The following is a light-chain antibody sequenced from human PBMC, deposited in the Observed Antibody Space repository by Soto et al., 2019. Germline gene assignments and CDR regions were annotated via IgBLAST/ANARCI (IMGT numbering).Light chain of an antibody. CDR3: QQYGSSPPWT. Sequence: EIVLTQSPGTLSLSPGERATLSCRASQSVSSSYLAWYQQKPGQAPRLRIYGASSRATGIPDRFSGRGSGTGFTLTISRLEPEDFAVYYCQQYGSSPPWTFGQGTKVESK. V-gene: IGKV3-20*01. CDR2: GAS. J-gene: IGKJ1*01. CDR1: QSVSSSY.